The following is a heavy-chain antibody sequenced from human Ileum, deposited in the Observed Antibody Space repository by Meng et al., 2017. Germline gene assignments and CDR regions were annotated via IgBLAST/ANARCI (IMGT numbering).Heavy chain of an antibody. Sequence: GESLKISCAASGFTFSSYSMNWVRQAPGKGLEWVTSITARSASIYYADSVKGRFTISRDDAKNSLYLQMNSLRAEDTAVYYCAREIQLGYWGQGTLVTVSS. D-gene: IGHD5-24*01. CDR2: ITARSASI. V-gene: IGHV3-21*01. CDR1: GFTFSSYS. J-gene: IGHJ4*02. CDR3: AREIQLGY.